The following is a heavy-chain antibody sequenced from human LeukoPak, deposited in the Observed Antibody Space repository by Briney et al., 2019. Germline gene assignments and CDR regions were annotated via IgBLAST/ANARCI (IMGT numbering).Heavy chain of an antibody. V-gene: IGHV3-30*02. CDR1: GFTFSSYA. CDR2: IRYDGSNK. CDR3: AKGKGVVGATIDY. D-gene: IGHD1-26*01. J-gene: IGHJ4*02. Sequence: GGPLRLSCAASGFTFSSYAMSWVRQAPGKGLEWVAFIRYDGSNKYYVDSVKGRFTISRDNSKNTLYLQMNSLRAEDTAVYYCAKGKGVVGATIDYWGQGTLVTVSS.